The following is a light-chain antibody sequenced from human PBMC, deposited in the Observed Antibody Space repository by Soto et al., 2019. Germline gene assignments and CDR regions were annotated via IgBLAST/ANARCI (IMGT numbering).Light chain of an antibody. CDR1: QSVNNY. J-gene: IGKJ4*01. CDR2: DAS. V-gene: IGKV3-11*01. Sequence: EVVLTQSPATLSLSPGERATLSCRASQSVNNYLAWYQQKPGKAPRLLIYDASNRATGIPARFSGSGSGTDFTLTISSLEPEDAAVYYCQHRINWPLTFGGGTKVDIK. CDR3: QHRINWPLT.